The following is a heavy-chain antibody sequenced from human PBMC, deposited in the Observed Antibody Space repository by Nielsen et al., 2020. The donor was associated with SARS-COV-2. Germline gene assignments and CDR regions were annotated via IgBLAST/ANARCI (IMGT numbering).Heavy chain of an antibody. V-gene: IGHV4-34*01. D-gene: IGHD3-22*01. Sequence: SETLSLTCAVYGGSFSGYYWSWIRQPPGKGLEWIGEINHSGSTNYNPSLKSRVTISVDTSKNQFSLKLSSVTAADTAVYYCARRSYYYDSRGLKGGMDVWGQGTTVTVSS. CDR3: ARRSYYYDSRGLKGGMDV. CDR1: GGSFSGYY. CDR2: INHSGST. J-gene: IGHJ6*02.